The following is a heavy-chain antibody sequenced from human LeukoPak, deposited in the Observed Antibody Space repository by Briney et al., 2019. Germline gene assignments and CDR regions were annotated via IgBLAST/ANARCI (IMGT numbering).Heavy chain of an antibody. V-gene: IGHV1-18*01. CDR1: GYTFTCYG. J-gene: IGHJ4*02. CDR3: ARVGRRFGVVILAWYFDY. Sequence: ASVKVSCKASGYTFTCYGISWVRQAPGQGLEWMGWISAYNGNTNYAQKLQGRVTMTTDTSTSTAYMELRSLRSDDTAVYYCARVGRRFGVVILAWYFDYWGQGTLVTVSS. D-gene: IGHD3-3*01. CDR2: ISAYNGNT.